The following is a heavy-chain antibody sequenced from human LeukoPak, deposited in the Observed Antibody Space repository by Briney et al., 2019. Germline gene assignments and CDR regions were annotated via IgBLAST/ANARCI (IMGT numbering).Heavy chain of an antibody. D-gene: IGHD1-26*01. CDR2: IRYDGSNK. J-gene: IGHJ4*02. V-gene: IGHV3-30*02. Sequence: GGSLRLSCAASGFTFSSYGMHWVRQAPGKGLEWVAFIRYDGSNKYYADSVKGRFTISRDNSKNTLYLQMNSLRAEDTAVYYCAKDRSPVGATEFDYWGQGTLVTVSS. CDR3: AKDRSPVGATEFDY. CDR1: GFTFSSYG.